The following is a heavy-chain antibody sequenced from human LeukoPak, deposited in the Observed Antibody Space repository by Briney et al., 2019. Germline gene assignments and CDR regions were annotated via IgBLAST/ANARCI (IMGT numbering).Heavy chain of an antibody. Sequence: GGSLRLSCAASGVTFSRYWMHWVRQAPGKGLEWVAVISYDGSNKYYADSVKGRFTISRDNSKNTLYLQMNSLRAEDTAVYYCAKDRTKFPFDYWGQGTLVTVSS. CDR2: ISYDGSNK. CDR3: AKDRTKFPFDY. CDR1: GVTFSRYW. J-gene: IGHJ4*02. V-gene: IGHV3-30*18.